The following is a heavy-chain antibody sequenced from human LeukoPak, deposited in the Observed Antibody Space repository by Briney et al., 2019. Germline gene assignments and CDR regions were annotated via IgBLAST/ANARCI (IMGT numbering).Heavy chain of an antibody. CDR2: IYPGDSDT. V-gene: IGHV5-51*01. CDR1: GYSFTSYW. J-gene: IGHJ3*02. CDR3: ARSGRLEWPYNFKAAFDI. D-gene: IGHD3-3*01. Sequence: RGESLKISCKGSGYSFTSYWIGWVRQMPGKGLEWMGIIYPGDSDTRYSPSFQGQVTISADKSISTAYLQWSSLKASDTAMYYCARSGRLEWPYNFKAAFDIWGQGTMVTVSS.